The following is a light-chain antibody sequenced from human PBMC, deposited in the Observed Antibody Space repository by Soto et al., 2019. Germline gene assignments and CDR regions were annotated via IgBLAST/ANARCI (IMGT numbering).Light chain of an antibody. V-gene: IGKV3-15*01. J-gene: IGKJ1*01. CDR1: QSVSSD. CDR3: QQYNNWPRT. CDR2: GAS. Sequence: EIVLTQSPATLSLSPGERSTLSFSASQSVSSDLAWYHQKPGQAPRLLIYGASTRATGIPARFSGSGSGTEFTLTINSLQSEDFAVYYCQQYNNWPRTFGQGTKVDIK.